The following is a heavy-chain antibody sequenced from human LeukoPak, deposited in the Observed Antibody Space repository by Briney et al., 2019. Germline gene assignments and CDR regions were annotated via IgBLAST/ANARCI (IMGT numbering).Heavy chain of an antibody. CDR1: GFNFSSYA. CDR2: ISGSGGST. Sequence: PGGSLRLSCAASGFNFSSYAMSWVRQAPGKGLEWVSAISGSGGSTYYADSVKGRFTISRDNSKNTLNLQMNSLRAEDTAVYYCAKAPPLLWFGELSLDYWGQGTLVTVSS. V-gene: IGHV3-23*01. CDR3: AKAPPLLWFGELSLDY. J-gene: IGHJ4*02. D-gene: IGHD3-10*01.